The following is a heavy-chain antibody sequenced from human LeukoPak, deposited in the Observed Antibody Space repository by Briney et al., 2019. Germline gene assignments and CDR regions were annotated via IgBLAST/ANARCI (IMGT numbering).Heavy chain of an antibody. D-gene: IGHD5-12*01. Sequence: GGSLRLSCAASGFTFSSYGMHWVRQAPGKGLEWVAFIRYDGSNKYYADSAKGRFTISRDNSKNTLYLQMNSLRAEDTAVYYCAKDGSRGIRYSGYDSTLDYWGQGTLVTVSS. CDR2: IRYDGSNK. V-gene: IGHV3-30*02. J-gene: IGHJ4*02. CDR3: AKDGSRGIRYSGYDSTLDY. CDR1: GFTFSSYG.